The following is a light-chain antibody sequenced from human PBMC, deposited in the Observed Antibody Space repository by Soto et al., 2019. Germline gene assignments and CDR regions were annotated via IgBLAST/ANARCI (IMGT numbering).Light chain of an antibody. CDR3: CSYAGTYYV. J-gene: IGLJ1*01. Sequence: SALSQPPSAAGSPGQSVTISCTGTSSDVGGYKYVSWYQQHPGKAPKIIIYEINIRSSGVPDRFWGSKSGNTASLTISGLQAEDEAEYYCCSYAGTYYVFGTGTKLTVL. CDR1: SSDVGGYKY. CDR2: EIN. V-gene: IGLV2-8*01.